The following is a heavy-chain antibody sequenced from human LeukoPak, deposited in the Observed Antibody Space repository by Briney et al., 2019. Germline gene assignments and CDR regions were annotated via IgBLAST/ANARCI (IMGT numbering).Heavy chain of an antibody. CDR3: VREYPGGSFDY. Sequence: ASVKVSCKASGYTFTIYYMHWIRQAPGQGLEWMGLIKPSGVGTGYAQKFQGRVTMTTDTSTSTVYMDLSSLRSEDTAVYYCVREYPGGSFDYWGQGTLVTVSS. CDR2: IKPSGVGT. CDR1: GYTFTIYY. J-gene: IGHJ4*02. D-gene: IGHD5-12*01. V-gene: IGHV1-46*01.